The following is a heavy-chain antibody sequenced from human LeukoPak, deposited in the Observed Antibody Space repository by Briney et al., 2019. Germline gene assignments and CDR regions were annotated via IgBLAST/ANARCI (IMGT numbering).Heavy chain of an antibody. Sequence: HSGGSLRLSCAASGFTFSSYGMHWVRQAPGKGLEWVAFIRYDGSNKYYADSVKGRFTISRDNCKNTLYLQMNSLRAEDTAVYYCADEVIVVVPAAMPVAFDIWGQGTMVTVSS. CDR2: IRYDGSNK. J-gene: IGHJ3*02. CDR3: ADEVIVVVPAAMPVAFDI. V-gene: IGHV3-30*02. CDR1: GFTFSSYG. D-gene: IGHD2-2*01.